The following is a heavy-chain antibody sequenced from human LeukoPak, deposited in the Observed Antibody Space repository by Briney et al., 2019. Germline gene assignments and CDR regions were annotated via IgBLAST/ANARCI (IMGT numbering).Heavy chain of an antibody. CDR3: AKRSHFYSDSIAYSNS. J-gene: IGHJ4*02. CDR1: GFTFRDYA. CDR2: ISGGGGST. V-gene: IGHV3-23*01. D-gene: IGHD3-22*01. Sequence: GGSLRLSCAASGFTFRDYAMTWVRQAPGKGLEWVSGISGGGGSTYYADSVKGRFTISRDNSKNTLSLHMNSLRAEDTAVYYCAKRSHFYSDSIAYSNSWGQGALVTVSS.